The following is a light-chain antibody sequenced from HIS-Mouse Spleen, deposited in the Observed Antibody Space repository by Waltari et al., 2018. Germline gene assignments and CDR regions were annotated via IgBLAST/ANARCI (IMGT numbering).Light chain of an antibody. J-gene: IGLJ3*02. Sequence: QSVLTQPPSASGTPGQRVTISCSGSSSNIGSNYVYWYQQLPGTAPKPLIYRNNQRPAGVPDRFSGSKSGTSASLAISGLRSEDEADYYCAAWDDSLSGPVFGGWTKLTVL. CDR2: RNN. CDR3: AAWDDSLSGPV. V-gene: IGLV1-47*01. CDR1: SSNIGSNY.